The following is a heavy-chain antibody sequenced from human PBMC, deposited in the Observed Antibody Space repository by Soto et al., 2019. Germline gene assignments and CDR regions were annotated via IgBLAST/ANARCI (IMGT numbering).Heavy chain of an antibody. D-gene: IGHD5-12*01. CDR2: ISAYNGNT. Sequence: QVQMGQSVAEVKKPGASVKVSCKASGYTFTSYRIRWVRQDPGQGLEWMGWISAYNGNTNQAQKLQGRVNMPTDTSTSTAYMELRRLRSDDKAVYYCARSGFSGATIFDYWGQGHLVTVAA. J-gene: IGHJ4*02. CDR1: GYTFTSYR. V-gene: IGHV1-18*01. CDR3: ARSGFSGATIFDY.